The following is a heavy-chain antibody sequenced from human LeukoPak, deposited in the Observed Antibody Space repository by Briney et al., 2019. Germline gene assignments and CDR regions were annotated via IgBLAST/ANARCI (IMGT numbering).Heavy chain of an antibody. J-gene: IGHJ6*02. D-gene: IGHD2-15*01. CDR2: ISYDESDK. Sequence: GGSLRLSCAASGFTFSNYGMHWVRQAPGKGLEWEAVISYDESDKYYADSVKGRFTISRENSKNTLYLQMNSLRPEDTAVYYCAKGVVAATNAAYYGMDVWGQGTTVTVSS. CDR3: AKGVVAATNAAYYGMDV. V-gene: IGHV3-30*18. CDR1: GFTFSNYG.